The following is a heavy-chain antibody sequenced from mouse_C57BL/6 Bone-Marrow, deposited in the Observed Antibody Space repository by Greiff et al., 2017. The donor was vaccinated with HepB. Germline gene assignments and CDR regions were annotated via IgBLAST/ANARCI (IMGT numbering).Heavy chain of an antibody. D-gene: IGHD1-1*01. CDR1: GYTFTDYY. V-gene: IGHV1-19*01. J-gene: IGHJ3*02. Sequence: VQLQQSGPVLVKPGASVKMSCKASGYTFTDYYMNWVKQSHGKSLEWIGVINPSNGGTSYNQTFKGKATLTVDKSSSTAYMELNSLTSEDSAVYYCAPITTVVAWGQGTLVTVSA. CDR2: INPSNGGT. CDR3: APITTVVA.